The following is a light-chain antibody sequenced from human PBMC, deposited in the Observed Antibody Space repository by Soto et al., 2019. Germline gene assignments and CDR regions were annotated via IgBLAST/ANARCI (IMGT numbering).Light chain of an antibody. CDR1: QGITSW. Sequence: DIQMTQSPSSVSASVGDSLTITWRASQGITSWLAWYQQKPGRAPKLLIYAASNLQSRVPSRFSGSGSGTDFTLTISSLQPEDFGTYYCHQTSSFPLTLGGGTKVEIK. J-gene: IGKJ4*01. V-gene: IGKV1-12*01. CDR3: HQTSSFPLT. CDR2: AAS.